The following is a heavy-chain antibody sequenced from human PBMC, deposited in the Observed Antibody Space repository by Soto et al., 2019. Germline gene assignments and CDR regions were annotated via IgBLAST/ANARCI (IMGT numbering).Heavy chain of an antibody. Sequence: SETLSLTCTVSGGSISSYYWSWIRQPPGKGLEWIGYIYYSGSTNYNPSLKSRVTISVDTSKNQFSLKLSSVTAADTAVYYCARDYPCAQMGATRGDAFDIWGQGTMVTVSS. V-gene: IGHV4-59*01. J-gene: IGHJ3*02. D-gene: IGHD1-26*01. CDR1: GGSISSYY. CDR3: ARDYPCAQMGATRGDAFDI. CDR2: IYYSGST.